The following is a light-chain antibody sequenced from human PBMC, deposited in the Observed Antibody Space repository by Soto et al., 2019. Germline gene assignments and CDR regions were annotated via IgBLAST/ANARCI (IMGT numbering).Light chain of an antibody. CDR3: ETWESNSVV. J-gene: IGLJ2*01. V-gene: IGLV4-60*02. CDR2: LEGSGSY. Sequence: QSVLTQSSSASASLGSSVKLTCTLSSGHSGYIIAWHQQQPGKAPRYLMKLEGSGSYNKGSGVPDRFSGSSSGPDRYLTISNLQFEDEADYYCETWESNSVVFGGGTKLTVL. CDR1: SGHSGYI.